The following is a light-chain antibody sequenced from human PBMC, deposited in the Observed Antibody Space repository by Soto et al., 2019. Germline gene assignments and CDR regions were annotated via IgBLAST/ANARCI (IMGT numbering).Light chain of an antibody. CDR3: QQYGSSPPWT. Sequence: EIVLTQSPGTLSLSPGERATLSCRASQSVSSSYLAWYQQKPGQDPRLLIYGESSRATGIPDRFSGSGSGTDFTLTISRLEPEDFAVYYCQQYGSSPPWTFGQGTKVEIK. V-gene: IGKV3-20*01. J-gene: IGKJ1*01. CDR1: QSVSSSY. CDR2: GES.